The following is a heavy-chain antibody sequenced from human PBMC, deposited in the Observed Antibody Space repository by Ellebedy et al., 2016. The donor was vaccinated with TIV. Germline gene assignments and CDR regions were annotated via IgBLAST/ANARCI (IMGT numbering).Heavy chain of an antibody. D-gene: IGHD6-13*01. CDR2: IYYSGST. CDR3: ARLDSSSWNFNWYFDL. V-gene: IGHV4-39*01. CDR1: GGSISSSSYY. Sequence: SETLSLXCTVSGGSISSSSYYWGWIRQPPGKGLEWIGSIYYSGSTYYNPSLKSRVTISVDTSKNQFSLKLSSVTAADTAVYYCARLDSSSWNFNWYFDLWGRGTLVTVSS. J-gene: IGHJ2*01.